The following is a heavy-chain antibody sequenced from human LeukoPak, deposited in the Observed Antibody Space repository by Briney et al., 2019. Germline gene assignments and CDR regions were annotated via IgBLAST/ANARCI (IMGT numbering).Heavy chain of an antibody. CDR2: INPSGGST. CDR1: GYTFTSYY. D-gene: IGHD6-13*01. J-gene: IGHJ6*03. V-gene: IGHV1-46*01. CDR3: ARQVGDSSSWFPWGYYYYMDV. Sequence: ASVKVSCKASGYTFTSYYMHWVRQAPAQGLEWMGIINPSGGSTSYAQKFQGRVTMTRDMSTSTVYMELSSLRSEDRAVYYCARQVGDSSSWFPWGYYYYMDVWGKGTTVTVSS.